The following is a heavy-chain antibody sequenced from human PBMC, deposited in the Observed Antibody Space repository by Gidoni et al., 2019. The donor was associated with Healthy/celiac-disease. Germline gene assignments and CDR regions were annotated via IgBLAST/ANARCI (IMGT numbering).Heavy chain of an antibody. Sequence: EVQLVESGGGLVQPGGSLRLSCAASGFTFSSYWMSWVRQAPGKGLEWVANIKQDGSEKYYVDSVKGRFTISRDNAKNSLSLQMNSLRAEDTAVYYCARGIGPWYFDYWGQGTLVTVSS. CDR1: GFTFSSYW. J-gene: IGHJ4*02. V-gene: IGHV3-7*01. CDR2: IKQDGSEK. D-gene: IGHD2-15*01. CDR3: ARGIGPWYFDY.